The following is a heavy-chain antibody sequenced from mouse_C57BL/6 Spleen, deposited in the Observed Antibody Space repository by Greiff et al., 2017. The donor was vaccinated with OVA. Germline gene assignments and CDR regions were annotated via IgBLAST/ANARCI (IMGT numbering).Heavy chain of an antibody. Sequence: EVKLMESGGGLVQPGGSMKLSCAASGFTFSDAWMDWVRQSPEKGLEWVAEIRNKANNHATYYAESVKGRFTISRDDSKSSVYLQMNRLRAEDTGIYYCTRSYYYGSSYWYFDVWGTGTTVTVSS. CDR3: TRSYYYGSSYWYFDV. CDR1: GFTFSDAW. D-gene: IGHD1-1*01. CDR2: IRNKANNHAT. J-gene: IGHJ1*03. V-gene: IGHV6-6*01.